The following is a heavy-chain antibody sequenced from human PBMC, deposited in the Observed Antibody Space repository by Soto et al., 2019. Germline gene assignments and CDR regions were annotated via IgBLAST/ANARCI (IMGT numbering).Heavy chain of an antibody. J-gene: IGHJ6*02. Sequence: SQTLSLTCDIPGDSVSSSSAAWNWIRQSPSRGLEWLGRTYYRSKWIHEYTVSMESRITINPDTSKNQFSLHIYSVTPEDTAVYYCAGVVWFRGMDVWGQGTPVTVSS. CDR1: GDSVSSSSAA. CDR2: TYYRSKWIH. CDR3: AGVVWFRGMDV. V-gene: IGHV6-1*01. D-gene: IGHD3-16*01.